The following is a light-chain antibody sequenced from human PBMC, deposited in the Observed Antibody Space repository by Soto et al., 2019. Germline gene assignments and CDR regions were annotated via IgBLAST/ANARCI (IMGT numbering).Light chain of an antibody. V-gene: IGKV3-15*01. CDR2: GAF. J-gene: IGKJ1*01. CDR1: QSVSSN. Sequence: EILITQSPFTLSVSPGERATLSCRASQSVSSNLAWYQQKPGQAPSLLIYGAFTRATGIPARFTGTGSGTEFTLTISCLQSEDFALYYCQQYNDWPLTFGQGTKVDIK. CDR3: QQYNDWPLT.